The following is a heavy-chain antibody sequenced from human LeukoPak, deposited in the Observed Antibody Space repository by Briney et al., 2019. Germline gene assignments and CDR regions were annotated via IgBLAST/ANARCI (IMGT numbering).Heavy chain of an antibody. J-gene: IGHJ6*03. V-gene: IGHV3-7*01. CDR1: GFTFTIYW. Sequence: SGGSLRLSCAASGFTFTIYWMTWVRQAPGKGLEWVANIKPDGSEKYYVDSVKGRFTISRDNAKNSVSLQMNSLRAEDTAVFYCARIAAMFRGPYMDVWGKGTTVTISS. CDR3: ARIAAMFRGPYMDV. D-gene: IGHD3-10*01. CDR2: IKPDGSEK.